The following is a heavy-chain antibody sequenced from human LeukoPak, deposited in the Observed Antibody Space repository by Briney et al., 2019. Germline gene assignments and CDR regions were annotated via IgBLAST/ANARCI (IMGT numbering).Heavy chain of an antibody. CDR3: ARTPLSVAGRGLFDY. D-gene: IGHD6-19*01. CDR2: INPNSGGT. V-gene: IGHV1-2*06. J-gene: IGHJ4*02. CDR1: GYTLTELS. Sequence: ASVKVSCKVSGYTLTELSMHWVRQAPGQGLEWMGRINPNSGGTNYAQKFQGRVTMTRDTSISTAYMELSRLRSDDTAVYYCARTPLSVAGRGLFDYWGQGTLVTVSS.